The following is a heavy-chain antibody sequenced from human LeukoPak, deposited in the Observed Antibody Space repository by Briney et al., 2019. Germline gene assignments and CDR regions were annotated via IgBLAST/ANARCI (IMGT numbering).Heavy chain of an antibody. V-gene: IGHV4-39*07. CDR2: IYYSGST. CDR3: AMEMATYFDY. CDR1: GGSISSSSYY. D-gene: IGHD5-24*01. Sequence: SETLSLTCTVSGGSISSSSYYWGWIRQPPGKGLEWIGSIYYSGSTYYNPSLKSRVTISVDTSKNQFSLKLSSVTAADTAVYYCAMEMATYFDYWGQGTLVTVSS. J-gene: IGHJ4*02.